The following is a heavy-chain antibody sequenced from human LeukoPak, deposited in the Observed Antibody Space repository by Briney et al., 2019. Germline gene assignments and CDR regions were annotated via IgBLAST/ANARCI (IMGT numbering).Heavy chain of an antibody. CDR2: IYTSGST. CDR1: GGSISSGSYY. Sequence: PSQTLSLTCTVSGGSISSGSYYWSWIRQPAGKGLEWIGRIYTSGSTNYNPSLKSRVTISVDTSKNQFSLKLSSVPAADTAVYYCAFRGYWGQGTLVTVSS. V-gene: IGHV4-61*02. J-gene: IGHJ4*02. D-gene: IGHD3-10*01. CDR3: AFRGY.